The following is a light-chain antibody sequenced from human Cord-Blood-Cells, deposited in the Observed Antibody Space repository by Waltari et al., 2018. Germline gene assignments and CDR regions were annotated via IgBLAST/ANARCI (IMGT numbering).Light chain of an antibody. J-gene: IGKJ1*01. CDR1: QSVSSN. CDR3: QQYNNWPPWT. CDR2: GAS. V-gene: IGKV3-15*01. Sequence: EIVMTQSTATMSVSPGERATLSCRASQSVSSNLAWYQQKPGQAHRLLIYGASTRATGSPARFSGSGSGTEFTLTISSLQSEDFAVYYCQQYNNWPPWTFGQGTKVEIK.